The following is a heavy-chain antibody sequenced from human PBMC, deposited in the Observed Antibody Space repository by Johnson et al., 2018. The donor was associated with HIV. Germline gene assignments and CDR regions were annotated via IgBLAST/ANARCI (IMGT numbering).Heavy chain of an antibody. CDR3: ARDGGGGALDI. Sequence: VQLVESGGGVVRPGGSLRLSCAASGFTFDDCGMNWVRQAPGKGLEWVSLIYSGGRTYYADSVKGRFTISRDNSKNTLYLQMNNLRAEDTAIFYCARDGGGGALDIWGQGTMVIVSS. J-gene: IGHJ3*02. D-gene: IGHD3-16*01. CDR1: GFTFDDCG. CDR2: IYSGGRT. V-gene: IGHV3-66*02.